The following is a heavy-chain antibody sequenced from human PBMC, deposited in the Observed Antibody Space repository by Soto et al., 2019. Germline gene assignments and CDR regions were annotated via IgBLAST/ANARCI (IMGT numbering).Heavy chain of an antibody. CDR2: ISYDGSNK. CDR1: GFTFSSYG. CDR3: AKDSGSGLYGLTDDYYCMDV. Sequence: QVQLVESGGGVVQPGRSLRLSCAASGFTFSSYGMHWVRQAPGKGLEWVAVISYDGSNKYYADSVKGRITLSRDNSKNTLYLQMNSLRAADTAVYYCAKDSGSGLYGLTDDYYCMDVWGQGTTVTVSS. D-gene: IGHD5-12*01. V-gene: IGHV3-30*18. J-gene: IGHJ6*02.